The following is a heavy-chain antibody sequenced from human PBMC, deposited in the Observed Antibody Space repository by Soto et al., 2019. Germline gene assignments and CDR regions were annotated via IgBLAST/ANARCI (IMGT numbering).Heavy chain of an antibody. D-gene: IGHD3-3*01. CDR3: ARESAYYDSTSASIKLRDPGAFNM. J-gene: IGHJ3*02. CDR2: MNPSSGKT. V-gene: IGHV1-8*01. Sequence: ASVKVSCKASGYTFSTYDINWVRQAAGQGLEWMGWMNPSSGKTDYAQKFQGRVTMTRNNSISTAYMELSSLTSEDTAIYFCARESAYYDSTSASIKLRDPGAFNMWGQGTM. CDR1: GYTFSTYD.